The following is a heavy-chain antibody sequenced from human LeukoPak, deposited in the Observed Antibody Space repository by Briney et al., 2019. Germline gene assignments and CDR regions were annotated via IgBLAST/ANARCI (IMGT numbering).Heavy chain of an antibody. J-gene: IGHJ4*02. D-gene: IGHD1-26*01. CDR1: GFTISDYA. CDR2: ITSADAT. Sequence: GGSLRLSCAASGFTISDYAMAWVRQAPGKGLDWVSVITSADATYYADSVKGRFTISRDNSKNTVFLQMNSLRAEDTALYYCATYFRGGSTTRYYFDTWGQGTLVTVSS. V-gene: IGHV3-23*01. CDR3: ATYFRGGSTTRYYFDT.